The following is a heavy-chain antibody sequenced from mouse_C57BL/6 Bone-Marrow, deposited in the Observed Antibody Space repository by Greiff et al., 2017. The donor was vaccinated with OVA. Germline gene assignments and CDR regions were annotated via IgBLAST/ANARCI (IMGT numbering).Heavy chain of an antibody. D-gene: IGHD1-1*01. CDR1: YTFSRRVH. V-gene: IGHV1-87*01. CDR2: GQGLEWIG. Sequence: VKLLESGPELARPWASVKISCQAFYTFSRRVHFAIRDTNSWMQWVKQRPGQGLEWIGAIYPGNGDTSYNQKFKGKATLTADKSSSTAYKQLSSLTSEDSAVYYGVYLLLPDYYAMDYWGQGTSVTVSS. J-gene: IGHJ4*01. CDR3: SEDSAVYYGVYLLLPDYYAMDY.